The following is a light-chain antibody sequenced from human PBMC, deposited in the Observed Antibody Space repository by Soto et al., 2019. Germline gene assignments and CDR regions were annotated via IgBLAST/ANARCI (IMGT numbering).Light chain of an antibody. CDR2: GAS. CDR3: QQYGSSRVT. J-gene: IGKJ3*01. V-gene: IGKV3-20*01. CDR1: QSVSSSY. Sequence: EIVLTQSPGPLSLSPGERATLSCRASQSVSSSYLAWYQQKPGQAPRLLIYGASSRATGIPDRFSGSGSGTDFTLTISRLEPEDFAVYYCQQYGSSRVTFGPGTKVDIK.